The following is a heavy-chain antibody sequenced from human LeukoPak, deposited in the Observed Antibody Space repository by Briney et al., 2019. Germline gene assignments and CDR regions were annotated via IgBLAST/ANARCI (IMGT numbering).Heavy chain of an antibody. D-gene: IGHD1-26*01. CDR1: GYTFTGYY. CDR3: ARLVSGSYTGRGDY. J-gene: IGHJ4*02. V-gene: IGHV1-2*06. Sequence: ASVKVSCKASGYTFTGYYMHWARQAPGQGLEWMGRINPNSGGTNYAQKFQGRVTMTRDTSISTAYMELSRLRSDDTAVYYCARLVSGSYTGRGDYWGQGTLVTVSS. CDR2: INPNSGGT.